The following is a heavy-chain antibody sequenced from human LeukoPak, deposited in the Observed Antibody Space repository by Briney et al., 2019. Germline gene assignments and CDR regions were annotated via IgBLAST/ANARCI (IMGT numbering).Heavy chain of an antibody. CDR3: ARDRGAAVAATPHFQH. Sequence: GGSLRLSCAASGFTFSSYAMHWVRQAPGKGLEWVAVISYDGSNKYYADSVKGRFTISRDNSKNTLYLQMNSLRAEDTAVYYCARDRGAAVAATPHFQHWGQGTLVTVSS. V-gene: IGHV3-30-3*01. J-gene: IGHJ1*01. CDR1: GFTFSSYA. CDR2: ISYDGSNK. D-gene: IGHD2-15*01.